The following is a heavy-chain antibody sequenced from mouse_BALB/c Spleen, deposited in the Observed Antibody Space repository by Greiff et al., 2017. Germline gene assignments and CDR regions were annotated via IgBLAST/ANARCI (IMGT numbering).Heavy chain of an antibody. J-gene: IGHJ1*01. CDR1: GYTFTDYN. CDR2: INPNNGGT. V-gene: IGHV1-18*01. D-gene: IGHD3-3*01. Sequence: EVQLQQSGPELVKPGASVKIPCKASGYTFTDYNMDWVKQSHGKSLEWIGDINPNNGGTIYNQKFKGKATLTVAKSSSTAYMELRSLTSEDTAVYYCARRAPYFDVWGAGTTVTVAS. CDR3: ARRAPYFDV.